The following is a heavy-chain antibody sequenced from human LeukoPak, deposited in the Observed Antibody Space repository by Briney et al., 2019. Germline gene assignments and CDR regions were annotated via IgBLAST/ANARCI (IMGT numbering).Heavy chain of an antibody. J-gene: IGHJ4*02. V-gene: IGHV4-39*07. CDR3: ARGPLSGYLYFDF. CDR2: IYYTGST. Sequence: ETLSLTCTVSGVSITGSRFYWGWIRQSPGKGLEYIGSIYYTGSTYYNPSLKGRVTISVDKSKNQFSLKLISVTAADTAIYYCARGPLSGYLYFDFWGQGTLVTVSS. CDR1: GVSITGSRFY. D-gene: IGHD5-18*01.